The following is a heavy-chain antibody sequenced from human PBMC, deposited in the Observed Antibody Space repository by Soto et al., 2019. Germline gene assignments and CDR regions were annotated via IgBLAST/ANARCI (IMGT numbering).Heavy chain of an antibody. J-gene: IGHJ5*02. V-gene: IGHV1-69*13. Sequence: GASVKVSCKASGGTFSSYAISWVRQAPGQGLEWMGGIIPIFGTANYAQKFQGRVTITADESTSTAYMELSSLDTEDTAVYYCARDRRITGIVAEIDLWGRGTLVTVSS. CDR2: IIPIFGTA. D-gene: IGHD1-20*01. CDR1: GGTFSSYA. CDR3: ARDRRITGIVAEIDL.